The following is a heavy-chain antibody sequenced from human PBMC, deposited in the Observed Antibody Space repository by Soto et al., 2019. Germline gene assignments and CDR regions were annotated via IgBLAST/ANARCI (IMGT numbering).Heavy chain of an antibody. Sequence: QLQLQESGSGLVKPSQTLSLTCAVSGGSISSGGYSWSWIRQPPGKGLEWIGYIYHSGSTYYNPSPMSRDTISVDSSKNQFSLKLGSVTSADTAVYYCARSYSSSWYIWFDPWGQGTLVTVSS. CDR3: ARSYSSSWYIWFDP. D-gene: IGHD6-13*01. V-gene: IGHV4-30-2*01. J-gene: IGHJ5*02. CDR1: GGSISSGGYS. CDR2: IYHSGST.